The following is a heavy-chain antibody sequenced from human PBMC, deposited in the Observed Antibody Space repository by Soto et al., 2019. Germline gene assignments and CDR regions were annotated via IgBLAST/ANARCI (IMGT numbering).Heavy chain of an antibody. Sequence: KGLAWVAVIWYDGSNKYYADSVKGRFTISRDNSKNTLYLQMNSLRAEDTAVYYCAFFFQAEDDIRDTVPVSAFLLKRSSDL. J-gene: IGHJ2*01. V-gene: IGHV3-33*01. CDR3: AFFFQAEDDIRDTVPVSAFLLKRSSDL. CDR2: IWYDGSNK. D-gene: IGHD1-1*01.